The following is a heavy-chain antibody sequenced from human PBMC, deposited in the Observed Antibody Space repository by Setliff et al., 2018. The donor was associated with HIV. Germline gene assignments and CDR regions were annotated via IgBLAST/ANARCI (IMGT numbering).Heavy chain of an antibody. Sequence: SPTLSLTCALSGDSVSSNSVAWNWIRQSPSRGLEWLGRTYYRSKWYNDYAVSVKSRITLNPDTSKNQLSLQLKPVTPDDTAVYYCARDQGAANGWGQGTLVTVSS. CDR2: TYYRSKWYN. CDR1: GDSVSSNSVA. V-gene: IGHV6-1*01. CDR3: ARDQGAANG. J-gene: IGHJ4*02. D-gene: IGHD2-8*01.